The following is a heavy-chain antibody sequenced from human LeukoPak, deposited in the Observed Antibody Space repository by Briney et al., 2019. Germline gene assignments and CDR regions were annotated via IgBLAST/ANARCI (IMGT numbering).Heavy chain of an antibody. D-gene: IGHD2-21*02. J-gene: IGHJ4*02. CDR1: GGSISSSNW. CDR2: IYYSGST. V-gene: IGHV4-4*02. CDR3: ARLTDKYYFDY. Sequence: PSGTLSLTCAVSGGSISSSNWWSWVRQPPGKGLEWIGYIYYSGSTNYNPSLKSRVTISVDTSKNQFSLKLSSVTAADTAVYYCARLTDKYYFDYWGQGTLVTVSS.